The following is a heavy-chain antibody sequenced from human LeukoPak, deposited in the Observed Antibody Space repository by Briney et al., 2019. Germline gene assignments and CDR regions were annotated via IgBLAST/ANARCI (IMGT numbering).Heavy chain of an antibody. V-gene: IGHV3-15*01. Sequence: GGSLRLSCVVSGFTFSNGWMSWVRQAPGKGLEWVGRIRSKIDGGTADYAAPVKGRFTISRDDSKNTLYLQMNSLETEDTAVYYCTTEYYYDSSGLFDYWGQGTLVTVSS. CDR2: IRSKIDGGTA. D-gene: IGHD3-22*01. CDR1: GFTFSNGW. J-gene: IGHJ4*02. CDR3: TTEYYYDSSGLFDY.